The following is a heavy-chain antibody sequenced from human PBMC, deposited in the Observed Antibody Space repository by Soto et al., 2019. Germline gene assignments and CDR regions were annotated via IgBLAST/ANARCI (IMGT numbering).Heavy chain of an antibody. J-gene: IGHJ4*02. CDR1: GYTFTSYA. CDR3: ARDRVRGVSGSFDY. D-gene: IGHD3-10*01. CDR2: INAGNGNT. V-gene: IGHV1-3*01. Sequence: QVQLVQSGAEVKKPGASVKVSCKASGYTFTSYAMHWVRQAPGQRLEWMGWINAGNGNTKYSQKFQGRVTITRDTSASTAYMWLSSLRSEDTAVYYCARDRVRGVSGSFDYWGQGTLVTVSS.